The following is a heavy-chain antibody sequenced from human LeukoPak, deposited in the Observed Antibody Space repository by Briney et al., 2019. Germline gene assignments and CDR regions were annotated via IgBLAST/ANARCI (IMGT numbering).Heavy chain of an antibody. J-gene: IGHJ6*03. V-gene: IGHV1-69*05. CDR2: IIPIFGTA. Sequence: SAKVSCKASGGTFSSYAISWVRQAPGQGLEWMGGIIPIFGTANYAQKFQGRVTITTDESTSTAYMELSGLRSEDTAVYYCARGGAHHGSDQYYYYYYMDVWGKGTTVTVSS. D-gene: IGHD3-10*01. CDR3: ARGGAHHGSDQYYYYYYMDV. CDR1: GGTFSSYA.